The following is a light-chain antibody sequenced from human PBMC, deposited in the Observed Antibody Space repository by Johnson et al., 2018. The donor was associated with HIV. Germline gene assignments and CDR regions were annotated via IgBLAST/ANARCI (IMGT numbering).Light chain of an antibody. CDR3: GAWDSSLRTAF. CDR2: ENH. V-gene: IGLV1-51*02. J-gene: IGLJ1*01. Sequence: QAVLTQPPSVSAAPGQKVIISCSGSSSNIGNNYVSWYQQPPGTAPKLLIYENHRRPSGIPHRSSGSISGMSPTLDITGLQTGDEADYYFGAWDSSLRTAFFGTGTKVNVL. CDR1: SSNIGNNY.